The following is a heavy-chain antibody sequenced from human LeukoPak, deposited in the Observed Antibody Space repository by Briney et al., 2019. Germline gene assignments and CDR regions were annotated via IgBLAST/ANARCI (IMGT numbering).Heavy chain of an antibody. Sequence: PSETLSLTCAVYGGSFSGYYWGWIRQPPGKGLEWIGSIYYSGSTYYNPSLKSRVTISVDTSKNQFSLKLSSVTAADTAVYYCARDYYYDSSGYGEKYFDYWGQGTLVTVSS. J-gene: IGHJ4*02. V-gene: IGHV4-34*01. CDR2: IYYSGST. CDR1: GGSFSGYY. D-gene: IGHD3-22*01. CDR3: ARDYYYDSSGYGEKYFDY.